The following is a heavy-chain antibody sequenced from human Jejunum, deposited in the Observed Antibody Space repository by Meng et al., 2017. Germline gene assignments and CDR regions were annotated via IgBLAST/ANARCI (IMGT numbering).Heavy chain of an antibody. CDR1: GDSVSSNSAA. CDR2: TYYRSKWYS. CDR3: ARDESRLLRS. J-gene: IGHJ5*02. Sequence: QVQLQQSRPGPVKPCPPLSSPCAIPGDSVSSNSAAWNWIRQSPSRGLEWLGRTYYRSKWYSDYAVSVKSRITINTDTSKNQLSLQLNSVTPEDTAVYYCARDESRLLRSWGQGTLVTVSS. D-gene: IGHD3-22*01. V-gene: IGHV6-1*01.